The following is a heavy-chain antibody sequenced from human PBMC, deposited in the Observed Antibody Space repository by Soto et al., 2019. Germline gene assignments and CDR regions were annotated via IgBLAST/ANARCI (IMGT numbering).Heavy chain of an antibody. CDR2: ISYDGSNK. CDR1: GFTFSSYG. D-gene: IGHD3-22*01. Sequence: QVQLVESGGGVVQPGRSLRLSCAASGFTFSSYGMHWVRQAPGKGLEWVAVISYDGSNKYYADSVKGRFTISRDNSKNTLYLQMNSLRAEDTAVYYCAKPAVGYSDFDYWGQGTLVTVSS. V-gene: IGHV3-30*18. CDR3: AKPAVGYSDFDY. J-gene: IGHJ4*02.